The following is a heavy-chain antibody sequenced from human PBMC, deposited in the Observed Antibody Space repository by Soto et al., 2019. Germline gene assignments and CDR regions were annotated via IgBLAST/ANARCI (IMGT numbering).Heavy chain of an antibody. D-gene: IGHD6-13*01. Sequence: GAMRLSYAASGITFSSYAMSWVRQAPGKGLEWVSAISGSGGSTYYADSVNGRFTISRDNSKNTLYLQMNSLRAEDTAVYYCAKYRQQLVWYRFALCGQGPTVTVSS. CDR1: GITFSSYA. CDR3: AKYRQQLVWYRFAL. CDR2: ISGSGGST. J-gene: IGHJ5*02. V-gene: IGHV3-23*01.